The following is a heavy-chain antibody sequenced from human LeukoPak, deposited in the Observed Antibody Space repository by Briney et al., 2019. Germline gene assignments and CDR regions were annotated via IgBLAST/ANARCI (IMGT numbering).Heavy chain of an antibody. J-gene: IGHJ5*02. CDR1: GGSFSGYY. CDR3: ARGGYDILTGYPNNWFDP. CDR2: INHSGRT. D-gene: IGHD3-9*01. V-gene: IGHV4-34*01. Sequence: PSETLSLTCAVYGGSFSGYYWSWIRQPPGKGLEWIVEINHSGRTNYNPSLKSRVTISVDTSKNQFSLKLSSVTAADTAVYYCARGGYDILTGYPNNWFDPWGQGNLVTVSS.